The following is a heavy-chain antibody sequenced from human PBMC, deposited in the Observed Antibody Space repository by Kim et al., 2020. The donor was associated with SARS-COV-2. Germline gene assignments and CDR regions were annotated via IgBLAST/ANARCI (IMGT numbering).Heavy chain of an antibody. J-gene: IGHJ6*02. Sequence: DSVKGRFTISRDNSKNTLYLQMNSLRAEDTAVYYCAKGAYYDSGTPGMDVWGQGTTVTVSS. D-gene: IGHD3-22*01. V-gene: IGHV3-23*01. CDR3: AKGAYYDSGTPGMDV.